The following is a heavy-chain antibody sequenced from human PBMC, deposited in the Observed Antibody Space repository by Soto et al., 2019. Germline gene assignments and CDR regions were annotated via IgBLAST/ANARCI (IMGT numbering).Heavy chain of an antibody. V-gene: IGHV1-69*13. J-gene: IGHJ6*02. CDR3: ARKAAESSYSRYGMDV. Sequence: SVKVSCKASGGTFSSYAISWVRQAPGQGLEWMGGIIPIFGTANYAQKFQGRVTITADESTSTAYMELSSLRSEDTAVYYCARKAAESSYSRYGMDVWGQGTTVTVSS. CDR2: IIPIFGTA. D-gene: IGHD2-15*01. CDR1: GGTFSSYA.